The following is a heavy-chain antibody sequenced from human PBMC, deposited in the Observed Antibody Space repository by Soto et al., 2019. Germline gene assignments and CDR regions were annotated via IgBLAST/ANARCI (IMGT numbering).Heavy chain of an antibody. Sequence: GGSLRLSCPASGFTFSSYTMHLVRLAPAKGLEWVAVISYDGSNKYYADSVKGRFTISSDNCKNTLCLHRNTLRAEDTALYCWHCYAILTGYSIGAFDIWGQGIMVPV. CDR1: GFTFSSYT. CDR3: HCYAILTGYSIGAFDI. CDR2: ISYDGSNK. V-gene: IGHV3-30-3*01. D-gene: IGHD3-9*01. J-gene: IGHJ3*02.